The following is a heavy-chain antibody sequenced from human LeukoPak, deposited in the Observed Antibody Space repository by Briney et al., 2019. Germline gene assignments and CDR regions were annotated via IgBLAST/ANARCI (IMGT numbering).Heavy chain of an antibody. V-gene: IGHV3-23*01. J-gene: IGHJ4*02. D-gene: IGHD1-20*01. CDR2: ISGSGGST. CDR1: GFTFSSYA. CDR3: AKDSNNWYREFDY. Sequence: PGGSLRLSCAASGFTFSSYAMSWVRQAPGKGLEWVSAISGSGGSTYYADSVNGRFTISRDNSKNTLYLQMNSLRAEDTALYYCAKDSNNWYREFDYWGQGTLVTVSS.